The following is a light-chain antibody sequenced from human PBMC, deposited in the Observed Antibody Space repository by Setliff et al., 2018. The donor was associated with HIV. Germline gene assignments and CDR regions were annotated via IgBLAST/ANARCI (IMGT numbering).Light chain of an antibody. Sequence: QSVLTQPASVSGSPGQSITISCTGSSSDVGNTLSVSWYQQNVGEVPKLLIYEVDRRPSGISHRFSGSKSGNTASLTISGLQVEDEADYYCSSYAVSTTLVFGGGTKVTVL. V-gene: IGLV2-14*03. CDR3: SSYAVSTTLV. J-gene: IGLJ3*02. CDR2: EVD. CDR1: SSDVGNTLS.